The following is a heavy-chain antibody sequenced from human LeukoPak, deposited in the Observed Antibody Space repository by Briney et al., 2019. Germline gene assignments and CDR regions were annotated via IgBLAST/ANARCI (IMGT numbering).Heavy chain of an antibody. J-gene: IGHJ4*02. Sequence: PSETLSLTCTVSGGSISSSSYCWGWIRQPPGKGLEWIGSIYYSGSTYYNPSLKCRVTISVDTSKNQFSLKLSSVTAADTAVYYCARDPMGVFDYWGQGTLVTVSS. D-gene: IGHD3-16*01. CDR2: IYYSGST. CDR3: ARDPMGVFDY. CDR1: GGSISSSSYC. V-gene: IGHV4-39*07.